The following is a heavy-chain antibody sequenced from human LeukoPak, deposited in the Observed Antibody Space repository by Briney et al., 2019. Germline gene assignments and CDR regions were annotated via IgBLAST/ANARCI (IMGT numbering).Heavy chain of an antibody. J-gene: IGHJ5*02. V-gene: IGHV3-11*01. Sequence: GGSLRLSCAASGFTFSDYYMSWIRQAPGKGLEWVSYISSSGSTIYYADSVKGRFTISRDNAKNSLYLQTNSLRAEDTAVYYCARVISAGDSIWFDPWGQGTLVTVSS. CDR2: ISSSGSTI. CDR3: ARVISAGDSIWFDP. CDR1: GFTFSDYY. D-gene: IGHD3/OR15-3a*01.